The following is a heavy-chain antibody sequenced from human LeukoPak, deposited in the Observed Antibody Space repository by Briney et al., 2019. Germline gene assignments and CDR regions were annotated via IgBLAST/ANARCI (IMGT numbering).Heavy chain of an antibody. D-gene: IGHD2-15*01. CDR1: GGSISSSSYY. Sequence: SETLSLTCTVSGGSISSSSYYWGWIRQPPGKGLEWIGYIYYSGSTNYNPSLKSRVTISIDTSKNQFSLKLNSVTAADTAVYYCARDRYCSGRSCYGPPDYWGQGVLVTVS. CDR2: IYYSGST. CDR3: ARDRYCSGRSCYGPPDY. V-gene: IGHV4-61*05. J-gene: IGHJ4*02.